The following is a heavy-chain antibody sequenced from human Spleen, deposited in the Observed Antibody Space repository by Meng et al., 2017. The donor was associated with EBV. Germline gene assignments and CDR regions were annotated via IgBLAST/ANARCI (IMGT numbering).Heavy chain of an antibody. Sequence: QLSLQEAGPRLVKASETLSLTCSLSGGSISSTIHYWGWIRQPPGKGLEWIGNIFYSGTTYYSPSLRSRVTISVDTSKNEFSLRLNSVTAADTAVYYCARDLGYSGDEGGAFDVWGQGTMVTVSS. CDR3: ARDLGYSGDEGGAFDV. CDR1: GGSISSTIHY. CDR2: IFYSGTT. V-gene: IGHV4-39*07. J-gene: IGHJ3*01. D-gene: IGHD5-12*01.